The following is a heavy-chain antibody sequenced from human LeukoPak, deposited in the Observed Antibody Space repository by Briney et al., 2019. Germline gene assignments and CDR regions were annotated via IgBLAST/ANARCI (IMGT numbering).Heavy chain of an antibody. Sequence: PGGSLRLSCAASGFTFSDYYMSWIRQAPGEGLEWVSYISSSGSTIYYADSVKGRFTISRDNAKNSLYLQMNSLRAEDTAVYYCARDRDTIVATRGSSDYWGQGTLVTVSS. CDR1: GFTFSDYY. D-gene: IGHD5-12*01. CDR2: ISSSGSTI. J-gene: IGHJ4*02. V-gene: IGHV3-11*01. CDR3: ARDRDTIVATRGSSDY.